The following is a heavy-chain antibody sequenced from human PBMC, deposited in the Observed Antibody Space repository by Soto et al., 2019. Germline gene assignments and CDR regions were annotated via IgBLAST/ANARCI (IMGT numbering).Heavy chain of an antibody. CDR1: GGTFSSYA. V-gene: IGHV1-69*01. CDR3: ARDRGEMATTYYYYFGMDV. D-gene: IGHD5-12*01. CDR2: IIPIFGTA. J-gene: IGHJ6*02. Sequence: QVQLVQSGAEVKKPGSSVKVSCKASGGTFSSYAISWVRQAPGQGLEWMGGIIPIFGTANDAQKFQGRVTITADESTSTAYMELSSLRSEDTAVYYCARDRGEMATTYYYYFGMDVWGQGTTVTVSS.